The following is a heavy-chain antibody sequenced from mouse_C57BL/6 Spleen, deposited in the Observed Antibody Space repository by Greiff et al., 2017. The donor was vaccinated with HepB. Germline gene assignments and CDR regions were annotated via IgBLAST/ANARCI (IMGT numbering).Heavy chain of an antibody. Sequence: EVQLQQSGPELVKPGASVKISCKASGYTFTDYYMNWVKQSHGKSLEWIGDINPNNGGTSYNQKFKGKATLTVDKSSSTAYMELRSLTSEDSAVYYGARGYDGYYRYYVDYWGQGTTLTVSS. D-gene: IGHD2-3*01. CDR3: ARGYDGYYRYYVDY. J-gene: IGHJ2*01. CDR1: GYTFTDYY. V-gene: IGHV1-26*01. CDR2: INPNNGGT.